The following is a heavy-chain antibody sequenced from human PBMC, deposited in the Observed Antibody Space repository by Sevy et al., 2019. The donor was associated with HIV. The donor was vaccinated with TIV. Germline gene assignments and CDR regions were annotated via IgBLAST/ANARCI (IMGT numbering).Heavy chain of an antibody. CDR3: ATTKDYYDSSGYPFDY. Sequence: ASVKVSCKLSGYTLTDFSMHWVRQAPGKGLEWVATFDPEDGRTIYAQKFQGRVTMTEDTSTDTAYMELNSLRSDDTAVYYCATTKDYYDSSGYPFDYWGQGTQVTVFS. D-gene: IGHD3-22*01. CDR2: FDPEDGRT. J-gene: IGHJ4*02. CDR1: GYTLTDFS. V-gene: IGHV1-24*01.